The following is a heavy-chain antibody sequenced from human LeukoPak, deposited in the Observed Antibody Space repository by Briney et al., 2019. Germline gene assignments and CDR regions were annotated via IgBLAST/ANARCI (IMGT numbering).Heavy chain of an antibody. D-gene: IGHD3-9*01. CDR3: ATLTGYSSESWFDP. Sequence: SETLSLTCTVSGGSISSYYWSWIRQPPGKGLEWIGYIYYTGSTNYNPSLKSRVTISVDPSKNQFSLKLSSVTAADTAVYYCATLTGYSSESWFDPWGQGILVTVSS. CDR1: GGSISSYY. CDR2: IYYTGST. J-gene: IGHJ5*02. V-gene: IGHV4-59*01.